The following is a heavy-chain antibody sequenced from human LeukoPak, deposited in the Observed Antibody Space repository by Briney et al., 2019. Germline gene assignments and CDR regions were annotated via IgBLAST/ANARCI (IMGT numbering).Heavy chain of an antibody. CDR2: INPSGGST. Sequence: ASVKVSCKASGYTFTSSYMHWVRQAPGQGLEWMGIINPSGGSTSYAQKFQGRVTMTRDTSTSTVYMELSSLRSEDTAVYYCARAARIIQYSNLSFDYWGQGTLVTVSS. CDR3: ARAARIIQYSNLSFDY. V-gene: IGHV1-46*01. CDR1: GYTFTSSY. D-gene: IGHD4-11*01. J-gene: IGHJ4*02.